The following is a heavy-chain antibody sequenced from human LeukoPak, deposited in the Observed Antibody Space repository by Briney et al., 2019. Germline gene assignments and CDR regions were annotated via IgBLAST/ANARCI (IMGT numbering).Heavy chain of an antibody. J-gene: IGHJ6*03. Sequence: GASVKVSCTASGYTFTSYGISWVRQAPGQGLEWMGWISAYNGNTNYAQKLQGRVTMTTDTSTSTAYMELRSLRSDDTAVYYCARDGDPGGYGYYYYYYMDVWGKGTTVTVSS. D-gene: IGHD5-12*01. CDR2: ISAYNGNT. CDR1: GYTFTSYG. CDR3: ARDGDPGGYGYYYYYYMDV. V-gene: IGHV1-18*01.